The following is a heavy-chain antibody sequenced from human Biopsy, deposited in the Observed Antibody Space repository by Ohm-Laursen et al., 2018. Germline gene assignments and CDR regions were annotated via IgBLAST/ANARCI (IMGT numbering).Heavy chain of an antibody. J-gene: IGHJ4*02. V-gene: IGHV1-24*01. CDR3: AADINVWNVNY. D-gene: IGHD1-1*01. CDR1: GYTPTELS. Sequence: SSVKVSCKVSGYTPTELSMHWVRQAPGKGLEWMGGFAPENGKTVYAQNFQARVSMTEDTSTDTAYMELRSLRSEDTAVYYCAADINVWNVNYWGQGTRVTVSS. CDR2: FAPENGKT.